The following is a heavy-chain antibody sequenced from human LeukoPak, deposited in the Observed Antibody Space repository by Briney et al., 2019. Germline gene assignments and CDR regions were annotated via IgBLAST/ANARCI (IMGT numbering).Heavy chain of an antibody. CDR2: ISGSGGST. D-gene: IGHD3-22*01. Sequence: GGSLRLSCAASGFTFNSYAMSWVRQAPGKGLEWVSAISGSGGSTYYADSVKGRFTISRDNSKNTLYLQMNNLRAEDTAVYYCANTYYYDSSGYYHPGPFDYWGQGTLVTVSS. J-gene: IGHJ4*02. V-gene: IGHV3-23*01. CDR3: ANTYYYDSSGYYHPGPFDY. CDR1: GFTFNSYA.